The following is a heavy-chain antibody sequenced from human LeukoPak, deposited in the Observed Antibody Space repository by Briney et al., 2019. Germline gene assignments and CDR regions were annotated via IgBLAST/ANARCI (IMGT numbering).Heavy chain of an antibody. D-gene: IGHD5-24*01. V-gene: IGHV3-30*04. Sequence: GGSLRLSCAASGFTFSSYAMHWVRQAPGKGLEWVAVISYDGSNKYYADSVKGRFTISRDNSKNTLYLQMNSLRAEDMAVYYCARGHRRDGYNLGFDYWGQGTLVTVSS. CDR2: ISYDGSNK. J-gene: IGHJ4*02. CDR3: ARGHRRDGYNLGFDY. CDR1: GFTFSSYA.